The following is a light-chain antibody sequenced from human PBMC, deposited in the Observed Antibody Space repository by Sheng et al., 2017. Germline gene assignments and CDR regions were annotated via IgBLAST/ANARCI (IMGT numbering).Light chain of an antibody. Sequence: DIQMTQSPSSLSASVGDRVTITCRASQSISSYLNWYQQKPGKAPKLLIYAASSLQSGVPSRFSGSGSGTDFTLTISSLQPEDFATYYCQQSYTLRFGQGTKVEIK. J-gene: IGKJ1*01. CDR3: QQSYTLR. V-gene: IGKV1-39*01. CDR2: AAS. CDR1: QSISSY.